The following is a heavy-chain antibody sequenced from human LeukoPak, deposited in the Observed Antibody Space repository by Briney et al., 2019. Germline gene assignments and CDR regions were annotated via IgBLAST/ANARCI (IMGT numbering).Heavy chain of an antibody. V-gene: IGHV4-34*01. J-gene: IGHJ4*02. CDR2: INHSGST. D-gene: IGHD4-23*01. CDR3: ARGFGGLDY. CDR1: GGSFSGYY. Sequence: PSETLSLTCAVYGGSFSGYYWSWIRQPPGKGLEWIGEINHSGSTNYNPSLKSRVTISVDTSKNQFSLKLSSVTAVDTAVYYCARGFGGLDYWGQGTLVTVSS.